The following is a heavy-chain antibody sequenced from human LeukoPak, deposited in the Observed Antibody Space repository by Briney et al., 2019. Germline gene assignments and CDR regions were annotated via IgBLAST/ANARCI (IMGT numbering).Heavy chain of an antibody. CDR1: GFTFSSYS. V-gene: IGHV3-48*04. J-gene: IGHJ6*02. CDR3: VRERAVAGYGLDV. CDR2: ISSSSSTI. D-gene: IGHD6-19*01. Sequence: PGGSLRLSCAASGFTFSSYSMNWVRQAPGKGLEWVSYISSSSSTIYYADSVKGRFTISRDNAKNTLYLQMDSLRVEDTAVYYCVRERAVAGYGLDVWGQGTTVTVSS.